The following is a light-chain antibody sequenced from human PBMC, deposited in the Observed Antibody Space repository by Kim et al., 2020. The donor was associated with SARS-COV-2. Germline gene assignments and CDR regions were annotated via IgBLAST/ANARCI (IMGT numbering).Light chain of an antibody. CDR3: CSYAGSSTWV. CDR2: EVN. V-gene: IGLV2-23*02. Sequence: GQSITIPCTGTRSDVGSYNLVSWYQQHPGKAPRLMIFEVNKRPSRVSDRFSASKSANTASLTISGLQAEDEADYYCCSYAGSSTWVFGGGTQLTVL. CDR1: RSDVGSYNL. J-gene: IGLJ3*02.